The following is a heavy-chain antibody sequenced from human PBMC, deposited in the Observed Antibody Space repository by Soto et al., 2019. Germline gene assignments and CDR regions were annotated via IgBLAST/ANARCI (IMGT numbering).Heavy chain of an antibody. CDR3: ARSVFP. CDR1: GGSISSGGYY. CDR2: IYYSGST. Sequence: QVQLQESGPGLVKPSQPLSLTCTVSGGSISSGGYYWSWSRQHPGKGLEWIGYIYYSGSTYYNPLRKCRVTISVDPFKNQFSLKLSSVTAADTAVYFCARSVFPWGQGTLVTVSS. J-gene: IGHJ5*02. V-gene: IGHV4-31*03.